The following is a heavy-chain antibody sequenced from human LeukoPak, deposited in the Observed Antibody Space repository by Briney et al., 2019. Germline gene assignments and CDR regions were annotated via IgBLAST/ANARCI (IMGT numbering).Heavy chain of an antibody. CDR3: AEDKMSTGTTSFDY. V-gene: IGHV3-30*18. D-gene: IGHD1-7*01. CDR2: ISYDGSNK. J-gene: IGHJ4*02. Sequence: GGSLRLSCAASGFTFSSYGMHWVRQAPGKGLEWVAVISYDGSNKYYADSVKGRFTISRDNSKNTPYLQMNSLRAEDTAVYYCAEDKMSTGTTSFDYWGQGTLVTVSS. CDR1: GFTFSSYG.